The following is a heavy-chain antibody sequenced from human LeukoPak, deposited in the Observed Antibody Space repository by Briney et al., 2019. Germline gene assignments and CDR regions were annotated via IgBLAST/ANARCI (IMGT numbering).Heavy chain of an antibody. Sequence: PSETLSLTCAVSGASLSPYYWSWVRQPPGKGLEWIGYVFYTGSTTYNPSLKSRLTLSVDMSKRQLSLKLNSVTAADTAVYYCARDLGPSRGFDYWGRGTLVTVSS. CDR1: GASLSPYY. D-gene: IGHD3-10*01. CDR2: VFYTGST. J-gene: IGHJ4*02. V-gene: IGHV4-59*01. CDR3: ARDLGPSRGFDY.